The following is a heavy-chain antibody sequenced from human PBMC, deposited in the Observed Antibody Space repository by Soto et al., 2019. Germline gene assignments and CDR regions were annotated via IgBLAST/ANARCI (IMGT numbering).Heavy chain of an antibody. CDR2: IYFSGST. CDR3: ARDILSQQPNHWWGGGYVAV. Sequence: QLQLEESGPGLVKPSQTLSLTCAVSGGSISNGGYYWSWIRQHPGKGLEWIGSIYFSGSTYYNPSLKSRVTISIATPRNQFSLKLSSVTAADTAVYYCARDILSQQPNHWWGGGYVAVWGKGTTVTVSS. J-gene: IGHJ6*03. D-gene: IGHD6-13*01. V-gene: IGHV4-31*11. CDR1: GGSISNGGYY.